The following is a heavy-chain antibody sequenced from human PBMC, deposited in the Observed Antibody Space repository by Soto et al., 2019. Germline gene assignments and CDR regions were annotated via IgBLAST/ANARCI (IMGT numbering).Heavy chain of an antibody. CDR1: GGSISISSYY. V-gene: IGHV4-39*01. CDR2: IYYSGST. CDR3: ARALYYDFWSGYYTFDY. Sequence: PSDTLSLTCTVSGGSISISSYYWGWIRQPPGKGLEWIGSIYYSGSTYYNPSLKSRVTISVDTSKNQFSLKLSSVTAADTAVYFCARALYYDFWSGYYTFDYWGQGTLVTVSS. J-gene: IGHJ4*02. D-gene: IGHD3-3*01.